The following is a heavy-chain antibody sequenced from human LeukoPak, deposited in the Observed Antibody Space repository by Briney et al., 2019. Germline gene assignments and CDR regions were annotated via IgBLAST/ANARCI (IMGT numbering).Heavy chain of an antibody. J-gene: IGHJ6*02. V-gene: IGHV4-59*01. CDR1: GGSISSYY. CDR2: IYYSGST. CDR3: ARTADPEYYDFWSGYNYYYYYGMDV. Sequence: TSETLSLTCTVSGGSISSYYWSWIRQPPGKGLEWIGYIYYSGSTNYNPSLKSRVTISVDTSKNQFSLKLSSVTAADTAVYYCARTADPEYYDFWSGYNYYYYYGMDVWGQGTTVTVSS. D-gene: IGHD3-3*01.